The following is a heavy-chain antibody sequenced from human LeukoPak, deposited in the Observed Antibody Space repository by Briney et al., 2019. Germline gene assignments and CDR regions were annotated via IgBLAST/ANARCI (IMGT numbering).Heavy chain of an antibody. CDR3: ARGSRIAVAFFDY. Sequence: SETLSLTCAVYGGSFSGYYWSWIRQPPGKGLEWIGETNHSGSTNYNPSLKSRVTISVDTSKNQFSLKLSSVTAADTAVYYCARGSRIAVAFFDYWGQGTLVTVSS. V-gene: IGHV4-34*01. CDR2: TNHSGST. J-gene: IGHJ4*02. CDR1: GGSFSGYY. D-gene: IGHD6-19*01.